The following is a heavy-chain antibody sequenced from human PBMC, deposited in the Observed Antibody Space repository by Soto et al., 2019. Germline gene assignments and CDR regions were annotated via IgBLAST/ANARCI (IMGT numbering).Heavy chain of an antibody. Sequence: LSLTCAVYGGSFSGYYWSWIRQPPGKGLEWIGEINHSGSTNYNPSLKSRVTISVDTSRNQFSLKLSSVTAADTAVYYCARGRGYSYFGYYYGMDVWGQGTTVTVSS. J-gene: IGHJ6*02. V-gene: IGHV4-34*01. D-gene: IGHD5-18*01. CDR1: GGSFSGYY. CDR2: INHSGST. CDR3: ARGRGYSYFGYYYGMDV.